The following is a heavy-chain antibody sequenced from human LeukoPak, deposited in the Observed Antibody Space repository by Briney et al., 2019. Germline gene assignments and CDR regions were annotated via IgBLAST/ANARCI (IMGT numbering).Heavy chain of an antibody. CDR2: IYSGGST. V-gene: IGHV3-66*01. J-gene: IGHJ4*02. CDR1: GFTFTNYA. Sequence: PGGSLRLSCAASGFTFTNYAMTWVRQAPGKGLEWVSVIYSGGSTYYADSVKGRFTISRDNSKNTLYLQMNSLRAEDTAVYYCARDQEAAYDYWGQGTLVTVSS. CDR3: ARDQEAAYDY. D-gene: IGHD6-25*01.